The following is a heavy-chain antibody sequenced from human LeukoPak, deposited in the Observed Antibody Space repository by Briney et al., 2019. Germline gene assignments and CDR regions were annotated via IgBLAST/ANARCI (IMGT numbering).Heavy chain of an antibody. CDR1: GFTFSSYA. CDR3: AKVELRYFDWFVDY. D-gene: IGHD3-9*01. V-gene: IGHV3-23*01. J-gene: IGHJ4*02. CDR2: ISGSGGST. Sequence: GGSLRLSCAASGFTFSSYAMSWVRQAPGKGLEWVSAISGSGGSTYYADSVKGRFTISRDNSKNTLYLQMNSLRAEDTAVYYCAKVELRYFDWFVDYWGQGTLVTVSS.